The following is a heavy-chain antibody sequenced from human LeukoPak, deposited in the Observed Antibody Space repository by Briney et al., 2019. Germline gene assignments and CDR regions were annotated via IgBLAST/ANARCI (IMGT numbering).Heavy chain of an antibody. CDR2: IYYSGST. V-gene: IGHV4-61*05. CDR1: GGSISSSSYY. J-gene: IGHJ4*02. D-gene: IGHD3-10*01. CDR3: ARAEDYYGSAGLIDY. Sequence: SETLSLTCTISGGSISSSSYYWGWIRQPPGKGLEWIGYIYYSGSTNYNPSLKSRVTISVDTSKNQFSLKLSSVTAADTAVYYCARAEDYYGSAGLIDYWGQGTLVTVSS.